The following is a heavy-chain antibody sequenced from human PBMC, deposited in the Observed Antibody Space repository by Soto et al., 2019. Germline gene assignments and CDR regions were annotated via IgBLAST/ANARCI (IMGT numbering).Heavy chain of an antibody. V-gene: IGHV4-59*12. D-gene: IGHD3-3*01. CDR1: GGSISSYY. CDR3: ARAPPLYYEGWSGYDQNWFDP. CDR2: IYYSGST. Sequence: SETLSLTCTVSGGSISSYYWSWIRQPPGKGLEWIGYIYYSGSTNYNPSLKSRVTISVDTSKNQFSLKLSSVTAADTAVYYCARAPPLYYEGWSGYDQNWFDPWGPGTLVTVSS. J-gene: IGHJ5*02.